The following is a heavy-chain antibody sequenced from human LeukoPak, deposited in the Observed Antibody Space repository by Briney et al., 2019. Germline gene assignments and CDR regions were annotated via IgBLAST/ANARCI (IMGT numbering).Heavy chain of an antibody. CDR1: GYTFTSYG. CDR3: ARGGPSGEAFDI. J-gene: IGHJ3*02. CDR2: ISAYNGNT. Sequence: EASVKVSCKASGYTFTSYGISWVRQAPGQGVEGMGWISAYNGNTNYAQKLEGRVTMTTDTSTSTAYMELRSLRSDDTAVYYCARGGPSGEAFDIWGQGTMVTVSS. D-gene: IGHD1-26*01. V-gene: IGHV1-18*01.